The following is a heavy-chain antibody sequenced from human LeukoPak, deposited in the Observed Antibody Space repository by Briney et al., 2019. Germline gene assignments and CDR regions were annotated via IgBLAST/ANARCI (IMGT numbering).Heavy chain of an antibody. CDR2: IRYDGSNK. CDR1: GFTFSSYG. CDR3: AKAQRGYSYGPLPGVYYYMDV. J-gene: IGHJ6*03. Sequence: GGSLRLSCAASGFTFSSYGMHWVRQAPGKGLEWVAFIRYDGSNKYYADSVKGRFTISRDNSKNTLYLQMNSLRAEDTAVYYCAKAQRGYSYGPLPGVYYYMDVWGKGTTVTVSS. V-gene: IGHV3-30*02. D-gene: IGHD5-18*01.